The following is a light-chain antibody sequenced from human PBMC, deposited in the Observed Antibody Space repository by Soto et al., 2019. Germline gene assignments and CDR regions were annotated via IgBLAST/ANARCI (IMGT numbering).Light chain of an antibody. Sequence: QSALTQPASVSGSPGQSITISCTGTSSDVGGYNFVSWYQQNPGKAPKLMIYEVSNRPSGVSNRFSGSKSGNTASLTISGLQAEDEAEYYCTSYTSTNTLDVLFGGGAQLTVL. J-gene: IGLJ2*01. CDR3: TSYTSTNTLDVL. CDR1: SSDVGGYNF. CDR2: EVS. V-gene: IGLV2-14*01.